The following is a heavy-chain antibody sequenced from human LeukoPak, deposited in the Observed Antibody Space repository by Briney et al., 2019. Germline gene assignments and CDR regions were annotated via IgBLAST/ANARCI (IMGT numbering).Heavy chain of an antibody. J-gene: IGHJ4*02. Sequence: PGGSLRLSCAASRFTFDDYSIHWVRQPPGKGLEWISLISWDGGATYYADSVKGRFTVSRDKSKNSLFLQMNSVITEDTAFCYCTKVARNSSWPYFDSWGQGTLVTVSS. CDR1: RFTFDDYS. CDR3: TKVARNSSWPYFDS. CDR2: ISWDGGAT. D-gene: IGHD3-22*01. V-gene: IGHV3-43*01.